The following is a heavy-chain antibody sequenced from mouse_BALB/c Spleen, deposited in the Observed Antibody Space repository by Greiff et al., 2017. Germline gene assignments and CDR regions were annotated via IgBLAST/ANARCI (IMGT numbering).Heavy chain of an antibody. D-gene: IGHD1-1*01. Sequence: QVQLQQSGAELAKPGASVKMSCKASGYTFTSYWMHWVKQRPGQGLEWIGYINPSTGYTEYNQKFKDKATLTADKSSSTAYMQLSSLTSEDSAVYYCARGSSFYFDVWGAGTTVTVSS. CDR3: ARGSSFYFDV. CDR2: INPSTGYT. V-gene: IGHV1-7*01. J-gene: IGHJ1*01. CDR1: GYTFTSYW.